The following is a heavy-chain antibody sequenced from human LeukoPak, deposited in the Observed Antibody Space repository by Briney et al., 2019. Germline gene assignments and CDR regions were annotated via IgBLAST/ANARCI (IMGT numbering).Heavy chain of an antibody. J-gene: IGHJ4*02. CDR2: INPNSGGT. CDR1: GYTFTGYY. CDR3: ARRPSKYYDILTGYYRSEFDY. Sequence: ASVKVSCKASGYTFTGYYMHWVRQAPGQGLEWMGWINPNSGGTNYAQKFQGRVTMTRDTSISTAYMELSRLRSEDTAVYYCARRPSKYYDILTGYYRSEFDYWGQGTLVTVSS. V-gene: IGHV1-2*02. D-gene: IGHD3-9*01.